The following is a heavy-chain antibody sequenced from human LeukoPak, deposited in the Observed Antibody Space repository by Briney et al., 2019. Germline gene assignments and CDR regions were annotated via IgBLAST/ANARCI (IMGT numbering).Heavy chain of an antibody. V-gene: IGHV3-30*02. CDR3: AKDISSGWPYCFDY. Sequence: GGSLRLSCAASGFTFSNFGMHWVRQAPGKGLEWVAFIRYDGSNEYYADSVKGRFTISRDNSKNTLYLQMNSLRAEDTAVYYCAKDISSGWPYCFDYWGQGTLVTVSS. CDR1: GFTFSNFG. CDR2: IRYDGSNE. D-gene: IGHD6-19*01. J-gene: IGHJ4*02.